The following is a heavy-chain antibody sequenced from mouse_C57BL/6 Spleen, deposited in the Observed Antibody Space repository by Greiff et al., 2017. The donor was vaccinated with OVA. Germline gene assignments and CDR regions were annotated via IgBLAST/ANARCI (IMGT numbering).Heavy chain of an antibody. CDR3: ARSSTTVVPYAMDY. Sequence: QVQLQQSGPGLVPPSQSLSITCTVSGFSLTSYGVHWVRQSPGKGLAWLGVIWSGGSTDYNAAFISRLSISKDNSKSQVFFKMNSLQADDTAIYYGARSSTTVVPYAMDYWGQGTSVTVSS. V-gene: IGHV2-2*01. D-gene: IGHD1-1*01. CDR1: GFSLTSYG. CDR2: IWSGGST. J-gene: IGHJ4*01.